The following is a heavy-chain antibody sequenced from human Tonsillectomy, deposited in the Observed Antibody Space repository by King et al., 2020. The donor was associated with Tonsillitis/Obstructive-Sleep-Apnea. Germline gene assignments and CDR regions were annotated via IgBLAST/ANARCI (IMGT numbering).Heavy chain of an antibody. J-gene: IGHJ6*03. CDR3: TREGEGYCSSTSCYFKGYYYYYMDV. V-gene: IGHV3-49*05. CDR2: IRSKAYGGTT. CDR1: GFTFGDYA. D-gene: IGHD2-2*01. Sequence: VQLVESGGGLVKPGRSLRLSCTASGFTFGDYAMSWFRQAPGKGLEWVGFIRSKAYGGTTEYAASVKGRFTISRDDSKSIAYLQMNSLKTEDTAVYYCTREGEGYCSSTSCYFKGYYYYYMDVWGKGTTVTVSS.